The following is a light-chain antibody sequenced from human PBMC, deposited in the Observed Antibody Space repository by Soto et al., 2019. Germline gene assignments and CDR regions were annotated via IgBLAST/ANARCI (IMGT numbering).Light chain of an antibody. Sequence: EIVLTQSPGTLSLSPGERATLSCRASQSVRSSYFAWYQQKPGQAPRLLIYGASSRATGIPDRFSGRGSGTEFTLTISRLEPEDFAVYYCQQYGSSPQTFGQGTKVDI. V-gene: IGKV3-20*01. CDR3: QQYGSSPQT. CDR2: GAS. CDR1: QSVRSSY. J-gene: IGKJ1*01.